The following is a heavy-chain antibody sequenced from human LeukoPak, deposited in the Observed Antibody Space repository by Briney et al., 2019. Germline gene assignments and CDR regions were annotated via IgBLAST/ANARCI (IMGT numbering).Heavy chain of an antibody. V-gene: IGHV4-31*03. CDR2: IYYSGST. D-gene: IGHD6-13*01. CDR1: GGSISSGGYY. Sequence: SETLSLTCTVSGGSISSGGYYWGWIRQHPGKGLEWIGYIYYSGSTYYNPSLKSRVTISVDTSKNQFSLKLSSVTAADTAVYYCARVAAAGSRDFDYWGQGTLVTVSS. J-gene: IGHJ4*02. CDR3: ARVAAAGSRDFDY.